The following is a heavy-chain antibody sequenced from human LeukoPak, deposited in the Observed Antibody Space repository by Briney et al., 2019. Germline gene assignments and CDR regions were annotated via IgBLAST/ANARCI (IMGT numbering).Heavy chain of an antibody. V-gene: IGHV3-23*01. D-gene: IGHD3-22*01. CDR2: ISGSGGKT. CDR1: GFSIHTHW. J-gene: IGHJ4*02. CDR3: AKYLSSGFLYYFDY. Sequence: GGALRLSCAASGFSIHTHWMSWVRQAPGKGLEWVSGISGSGGKTDYADSVKGRFTISRDNSKNTLYLQMNSLRAEDTAVYYCAKYLSSGFLYYFDYWGQGTLVTVSS.